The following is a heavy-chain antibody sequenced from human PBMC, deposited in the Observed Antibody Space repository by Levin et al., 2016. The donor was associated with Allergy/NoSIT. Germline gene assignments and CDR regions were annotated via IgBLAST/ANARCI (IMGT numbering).Heavy chain of an antibody. V-gene: IGHV4-4*02. CDR3: VRTMWFGIYPDY. CDR2: IYHSGST. Sequence: WIRQPPGKGLEWIGEIYHSGSTNYNPSLKSRVTISIDNSKNQLSLNLNSVTAADTAVYYCVRTMWFGIYPDYWGQGTLVTVSS. J-gene: IGHJ4*02. D-gene: IGHD3-10*01.